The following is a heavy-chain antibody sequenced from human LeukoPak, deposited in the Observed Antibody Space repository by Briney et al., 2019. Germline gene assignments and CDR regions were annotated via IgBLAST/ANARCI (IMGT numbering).Heavy chain of an antibody. CDR2: INEDGSET. V-gene: IGHV3-7*01. Sequence: PGGSLRLSCGASGFTFRSYWMSWVRQAPGEGLEWVANINEDGSETNYVDSVKGRFTISRDNAKDSLYLQMNSLRAEDTAVYYRARDWFRGLDYFDYWGQGTLVTVSS. CDR3: ARDWFRGLDYFDY. J-gene: IGHJ4*02. D-gene: IGHD3-10*01. CDR1: GFTFRSYW.